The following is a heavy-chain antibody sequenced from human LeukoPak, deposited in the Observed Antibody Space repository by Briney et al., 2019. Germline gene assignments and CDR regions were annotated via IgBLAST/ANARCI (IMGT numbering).Heavy chain of an antibody. J-gene: IGHJ3*02. Sequence: SETLSLTCTVSGVSISSYYWGWIRRPPGKGLECLGNIHYSGSTNYNPSFKSRVTISIDTSRNHFSLRLSSVTAADTAVYYCARSGVGDAFDIWGQGTMVTVSS. D-gene: IGHD3-10*01. CDR1: GVSISSYY. CDR3: ARSGVGDAFDI. CDR2: IHYSGST. V-gene: IGHV4-59*01.